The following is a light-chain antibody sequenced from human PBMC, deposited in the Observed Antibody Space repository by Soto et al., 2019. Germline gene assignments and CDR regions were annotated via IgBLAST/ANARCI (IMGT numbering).Light chain of an antibody. CDR3: RQSLQLPLA. V-gene: IGKV2D-29*01. CDR2: EVS. Sequence: EIVLTQTPLSLSVTPGQPASMSCKSSQSLLHTDGKTYLYWYLQKPGQPPQLLMCEVSNRFSGVPDRFSGSGSGTDFTLEISRVEADDGGAYYCRQSLQLPLAFGGGTRLEIK. J-gene: IGKJ4*01. CDR1: QSLLHTDGKTY.